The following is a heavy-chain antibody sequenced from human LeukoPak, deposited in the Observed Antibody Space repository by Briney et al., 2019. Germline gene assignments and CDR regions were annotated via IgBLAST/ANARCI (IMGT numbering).Heavy chain of an antibody. Sequence: SGGSLRLSCAASGFTFSTFSLHWVRRAPGKGLEWVSSISDSSTYIYYADSVKGRFTISRDDANSSLYLQMNSLRVEDTAVYFCARDPQYFFDSSGFDYWGQGSLVAVSS. D-gene: IGHD3-22*01. V-gene: IGHV3-21*01. CDR3: ARDPQYFFDSSGFDY. J-gene: IGHJ4*02. CDR2: ISDSSTYI. CDR1: GFTFSTFS.